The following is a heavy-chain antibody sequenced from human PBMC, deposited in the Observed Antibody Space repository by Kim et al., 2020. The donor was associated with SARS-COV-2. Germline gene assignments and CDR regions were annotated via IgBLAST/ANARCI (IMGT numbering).Heavy chain of an antibody. V-gene: IGHV3-23*01. CDR3: VKDPRRSSPFVFDF. J-gene: IGHJ4*02. D-gene: IGHD3-10*01. Sequence: AYSVKGRFTISRDNSKITLYLQMTSRRVEDTALYYCVKDPRRSSPFVFDFWGQGTLVTVSS.